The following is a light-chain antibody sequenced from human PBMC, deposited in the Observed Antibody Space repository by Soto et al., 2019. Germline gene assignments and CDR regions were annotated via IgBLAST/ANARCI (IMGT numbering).Light chain of an antibody. CDR2: DVN. CDR3: SSYGAISSSHVV. V-gene: IGLV2-8*01. CDR1: SSDVGGYNY. J-gene: IGLJ2*01. Sequence: QSALTQPPSASGSPGQSVTISCTGTSSDVGGYNYVSWYQHHPGKAPKLIISDVNKRPSGVPDRFSGSKSGNTASLTVSGLQLEDEAAYYYSSYGAISSSHVVFGAGTKLTVL.